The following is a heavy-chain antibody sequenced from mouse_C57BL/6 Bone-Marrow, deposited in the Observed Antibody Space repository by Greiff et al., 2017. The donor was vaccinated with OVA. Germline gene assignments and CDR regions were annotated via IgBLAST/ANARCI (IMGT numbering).Heavy chain of an antibody. CDR3: AILTPADC. D-gene: IGHD1-2*01. Sequence: QVQLQQPGAELVNPGASVTVSCKASVYSFTSYWIHWVTQRPGQGLEWIGRIHPSDSDTNYNQKFKGKATLTVDKSSSTAYMQLISLTSEDSAVYCCAILTPADCWGDGTTLTDS. J-gene: IGHJ2*01. CDR2: IHPSDSDT. CDR1: VYSFTSYW. V-gene: IGHV1-74*01.